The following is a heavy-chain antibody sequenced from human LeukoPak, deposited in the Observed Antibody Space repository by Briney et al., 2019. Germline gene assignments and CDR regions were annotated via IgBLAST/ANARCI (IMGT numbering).Heavy chain of an antibody. CDR2: INWNGGST. J-gene: IGHJ4*02. Sequence: PGGSLRLSCVASGFTFDDYGMGWVRQAPGKGLDWVSGINWNGGSTGYADSVRGRFTISRDNAKNSLYLQMNSLRGEDAALYYCARARTGYSFGYAFDFWGQGTLVTVSS. CDR1: GFTFDDYG. D-gene: IGHD5-18*01. CDR3: ARARTGYSFGYAFDF. V-gene: IGHV3-20*04.